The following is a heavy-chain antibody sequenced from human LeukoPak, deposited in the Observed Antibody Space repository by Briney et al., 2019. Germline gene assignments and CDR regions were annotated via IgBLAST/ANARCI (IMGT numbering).Heavy chain of an antibody. CDR2: INPNSGGT. J-gene: IGHJ4*02. CDR1: GYSFTGYY. CDR3: VFLGAAGI. D-gene: IGHD6-25*01. Sequence: ASVKVSCKASGYSFTGYYMHWVRQAPGQGLEWMGWINPNSGGTNSPQKFQGRVTMTRETSISTVYMEFKSPRSDDTAVYYCVFLGAAGIWGQGTLVTVSS. V-gene: IGHV1-2*02.